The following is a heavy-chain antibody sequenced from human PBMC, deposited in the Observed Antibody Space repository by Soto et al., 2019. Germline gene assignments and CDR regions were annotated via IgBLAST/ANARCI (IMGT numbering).Heavy chain of an antibody. Sequence: SLTCAVSGGSISSSSWWSWVRQPPGKGLEWIGEIYHTGNTNYNPSLESRVTISVDKSKNQFSLNLNSVTAADTAVYYCARDSRAEAGNRRYYFDYWGQGTLVTVSS. CDR3: ARDSRAEAGNRRYYFDY. CDR1: GGSISSSSW. V-gene: IGHV4-4*02. CDR2: IYHTGNT. J-gene: IGHJ4*02. D-gene: IGHD6-13*01.